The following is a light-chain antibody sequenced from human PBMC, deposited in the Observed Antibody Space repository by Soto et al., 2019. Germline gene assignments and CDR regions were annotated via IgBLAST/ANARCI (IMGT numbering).Light chain of an antibody. Sequence: MVLTPSPARLGLTSRYRSSLSCWASQSVGSSLDWYQQRPGQAPRLLIYDAFIRATGIPARFSGSESGTDFPLTICSRGPDNSAVYYCQPRSICAHPFGQGTRLEIK. CDR1: QSVGSS. CDR2: DAF. CDR3: QPRSICAHP. V-gene: IGKV3-11*01. J-gene: IGKJ5*01.